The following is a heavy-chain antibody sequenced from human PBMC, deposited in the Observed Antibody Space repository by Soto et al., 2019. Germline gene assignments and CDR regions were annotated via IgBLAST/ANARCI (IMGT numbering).Heavy chain of an antibody. V-gene: IGHV3-49*02. CDR2: IRSQPYGGTA. CDR1: WFPFGNFL. D-gene: IGHD3-10*01. J-gene: IGHJ4*02. CDR3: IGSFPF. Sequence: GGALKPSCSASWFPFGNFLMSWFRQAPGKGMEWVGFIRSQPYGGTAEYAASVRGRFTISRDDSKGIAYLQMNSLQTEDSGVYYCIGSFPFWGQGTLVTVSS.